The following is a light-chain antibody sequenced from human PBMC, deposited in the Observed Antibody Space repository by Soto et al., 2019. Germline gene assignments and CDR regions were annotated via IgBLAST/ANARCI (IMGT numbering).Light chain of an antibody. CDR2: DAS. J-gene: IGKJ5*01. CDR3: QQSYMDPIT. Sequence: DPPMTQTPSSLSASVGKKVTTNFRASQSISTYLNWYQKKPGKAPNTTIYDASRLQSGVPSRLSGSGGGTDFTLSISSVQPEDVATYFCQQSYMDPITFGQGTRLEIK. CDR1: QSISTY. V-gene: IGKV1-39*01.